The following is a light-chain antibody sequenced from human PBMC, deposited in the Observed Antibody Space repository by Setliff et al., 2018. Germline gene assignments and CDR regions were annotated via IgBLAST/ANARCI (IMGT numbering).Light chain of an antibody. CDR2: EVN. J-gene: IGLJ2*01. V-gene: IGLV2-18*02. CDR3: SSFTRNTTVV. Sequence: QSALTQPPSVSGSPGQSVAISCTGTSTDVGGYSRVSWYQQPPGTAPKLMIYEVNNRPSGVPDRFSGSKSGNTTSLTISGLQAEDEADYYCSSFTRNTTVVFGGGTKVTVL. CDR1: STDVGGYSR.